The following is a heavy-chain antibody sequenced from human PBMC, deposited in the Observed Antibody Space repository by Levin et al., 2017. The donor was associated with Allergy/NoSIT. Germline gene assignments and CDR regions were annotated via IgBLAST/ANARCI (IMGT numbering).Heavy chain of an antibody. V-gene: IGHV4-30-2*01. CDR1: GGSISSGGYS. J-gene: IGHJ4*02. CDR3: ARGHSGYKFDY. CDR2: IYHSGST. Sequence: SETLSLTCAVSGGSISSGGYSWSWIRQPPGKGLEWIGYIYHSGSTYYNPSLKSRVTISVDRSKNQFSLKLSSVTAADTAVYYCARGHSGYKFDYWGQGTLVTVSS. D-gene: IGHD5-12*01.